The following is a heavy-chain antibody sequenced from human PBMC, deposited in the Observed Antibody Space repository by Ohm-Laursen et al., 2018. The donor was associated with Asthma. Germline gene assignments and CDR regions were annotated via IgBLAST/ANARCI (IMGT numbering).Heavy chain of an antibody. CDR3: ATRAVARGCYFDY. D-gene: IGHD2-15*01. CDR1: GYTLTELS. CDR2: FDPEDGET. V-gene: IGHV1-24*01. J-gene: IGHJ4*02. Sequence: GASVKVSCKFSGYTLTELSMHWVRQAPGKGLEWMGGFDPEDGETIYAQKFQGRVSVTEDTSTDTAYMELTSLRSEDTAVYYCATRAVARGCYFDYWGQGTLVTVSS.